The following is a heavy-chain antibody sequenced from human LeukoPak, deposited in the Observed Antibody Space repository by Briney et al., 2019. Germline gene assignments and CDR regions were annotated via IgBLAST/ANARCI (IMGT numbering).Heavy chain of an antibody. D-gene: IGHD2-21*01. CDR3: MSRDSCGY. Sequence: PGGSLRLSCAASGFTFSSYSMHWVRQSPGKGLEYVSVIGCDGSRTYYADSVKGRFTISRDNSKNTLYLQMDSVRPDDMAVYYCMSRDSCGYWGQGNLVIVSS. V-gene: IGHV3-64*02. CDR2: IGCDGSRT. J-gene: IGHJ4*02. CDR1: GFTFSSYS.